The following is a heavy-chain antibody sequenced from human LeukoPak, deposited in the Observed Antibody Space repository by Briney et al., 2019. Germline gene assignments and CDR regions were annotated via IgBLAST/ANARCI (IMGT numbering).Heavy chain of an antibody. CDR2: IYYSGST. D-gene: IGHD2-2*01. Sequence: SETLSLTCTVSGGSISSYYWSWIRQPPGKGLEWIGYIYYSGSTNYNPSLKSRVTISVDTSKNQFSLKLSSVTAADTAVYYCARQSHYCSSTSCYRGPYYMDVWGKGTTVTVSS. V-gene: IGHV4-59*08. CDR3: ARQSHYCSSTSCYRGPYYMDV. J-gene: IGHJ6*03. CDR1: GGSISSYY.